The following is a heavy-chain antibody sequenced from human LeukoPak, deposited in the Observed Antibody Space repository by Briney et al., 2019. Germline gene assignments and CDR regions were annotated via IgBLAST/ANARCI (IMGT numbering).Heavy chain of an antibody. CDR2: ISSSGSTI. D-gene: IGHD3-10*02. J-gene: IGHJ6*04. Sequence: GGSLRLSCAASGFTFSSYEMNWVRKAPGKRLEWVSYISSSGSTIYYADSVKGRFTISRDNAKNSLYLQMNSLRAEDTAVYNCAELGITMIGGVWGKGTTVTISS. V-gene: IGHV3-48*03. CDR1: GFTFSSYE. CDR3: AELGITMIGGV.